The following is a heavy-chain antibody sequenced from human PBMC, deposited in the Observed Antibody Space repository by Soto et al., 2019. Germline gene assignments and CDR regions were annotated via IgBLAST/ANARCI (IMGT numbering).Heavy chain of an antibody. CDR3: ARMSSSISTGC. V-gene: IGHV3-48*01. D-gene: IGHD2-2*01. CDR2: ISSSGSTK. Sequence: HPGGSLRLSCAASGFTFSTYSMNWVRQAPGKGLEWVSYISSSGSTKYYADSVKGRFAISRDNAKNSLYLQMNSLRAEDTAVYYCARMSSSISTGCWGQGTLVTVSS. CDR1: GFTFSTYS. J-gene: IGHJ4*02.